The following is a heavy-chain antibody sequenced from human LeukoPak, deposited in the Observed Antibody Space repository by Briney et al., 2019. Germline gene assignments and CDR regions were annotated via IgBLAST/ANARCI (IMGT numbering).Heavy chain of an antibody. CDR3: AREKLRGLRYYYGMDV. Sequence: GGSLRLSCAASGFTFSSYWMSWVRQAPGKGLEWVANIKQDGSEKYYVDSVKGRFTISRDNAKNSLYLQMSSLRAEDTAVYYCAREKLRGLRYYYGMDVWGQGTTVTASS. V-gene: IGHV3-7*01. CDR2: IKQDGSEK. J-gene: IGHJ6*02. CDR1: GFTFSSYW. D-gene: IGHD5-18*01.